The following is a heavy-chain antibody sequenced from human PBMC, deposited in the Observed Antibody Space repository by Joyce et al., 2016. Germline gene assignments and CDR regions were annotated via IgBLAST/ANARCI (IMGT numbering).Heavy chain of an antibody. J-gene: IGHJ6*02. V-gene: IGHV3-33*01. CDR3: ARDQDPGSMDV. CDR1: GFPFRKYG. Sequence: QVQLVESGGGVVQPGRSLTLSCAASGFPFRKYGMHWVRKAPGKGLEWLALIWYDGSYKYYADSVKGRFSLSRDNSKNTFYMQMNSLRAEDTAVYYCARDQDPGSMDVWGQGTTVTVSS. CDR2: IWYDGSYK.